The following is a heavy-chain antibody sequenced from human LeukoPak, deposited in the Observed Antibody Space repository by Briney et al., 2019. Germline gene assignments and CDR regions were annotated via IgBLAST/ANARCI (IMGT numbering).Heavy chain of an antibody. D-gene: IGHD1-26*01. CDR1: GYTFTCYY. CDR2: INPNSGGT. V-gene: IGHV1-2*02. J-gene: IGHJ4*02. CDR3: ARGTRNSGSYYYYY. Sequence: ASVKVSCKASGYTFTCYYMHWVRQAPGQGLEWMGWINPNSGGTNYAQKFQGRVTMTRDTSISTAYMELSRLRSDDTAVYYCARGTRNSGSYYYYYWGQGTLVTVSS.